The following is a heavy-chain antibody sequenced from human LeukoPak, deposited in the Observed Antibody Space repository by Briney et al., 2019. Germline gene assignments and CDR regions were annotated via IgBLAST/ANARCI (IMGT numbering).Heavy chain of an antibody. CDR2: IYYTGSV. J-gene: IGHJ6*02. V-gene: IGHV4-31*03. CDR3: ARDHSYYFGSQTSTLDV. Sequence: SETLSLTCTISGASISTGGFYWTWIRQPPGEGLEWIGYIYYTGSVDYNASLKSRLTISLDRSKNRFSLKLNSVTAADTAVYYCARDHSYYFGSQTSTLDVWGQGTAVTVSS. D-gene: IGHD3-10*01. CDR1: GASISTGGFY.